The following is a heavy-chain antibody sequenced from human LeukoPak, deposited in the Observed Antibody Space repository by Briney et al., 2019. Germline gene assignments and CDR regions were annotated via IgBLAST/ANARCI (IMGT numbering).Heavy chain of an antibody. CDR2: ISPGGPT. Sequence: PGGSLRLSCAGSGFPFSSHGMNWVRQAPGKGLEWVSGISPGGPTYYADSVKGRFSISRDDSKNTFYLQMINLRAEDTAVHYCAKDGAWLRFDDWGQGILVTVSS. J-gene: IGHJ4*02. CDR1: GFPFSSHG. CDR3: AKDGAWLRFDD. V-gene: IGHV3-23*01. D-gene: IGHD5-12*01.